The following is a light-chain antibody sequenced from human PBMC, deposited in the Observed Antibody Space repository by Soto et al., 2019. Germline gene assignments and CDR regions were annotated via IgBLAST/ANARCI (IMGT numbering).Light chain of an antibody. CDR1: SSNIGAGYD. V-gene: IGLV1-40*01. CDR3: QSYDSGVTGSV. Sequence: QSALTQPPSVSGAPGQRVTISCTGSSSNIGAGYDVHWYQHLPGTAPKLLLYRNTNRPSGVPDRFSGSKSGTSASLAITGLQAEDEADYYCQSYDSGVTGSVFGTGTKVTVL. CDR2: RNT. J-gene: IGLJ1*01.